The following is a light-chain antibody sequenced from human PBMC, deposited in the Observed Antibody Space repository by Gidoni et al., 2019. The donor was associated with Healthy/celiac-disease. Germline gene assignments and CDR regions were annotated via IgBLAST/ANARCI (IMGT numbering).Light chain of an antibody. Sequence: EIVLTQSPGTMSLSPGERATLSCRARQSISSTYLSWYQQKPGQAPRLLIYGASSRATGIPDKFSGIGSGTDFTLTISRLDPEDFAVYYCQQYGDSQFTFGQGTKLEIK. J-gene: IGKJ2*01. CDR2: GAS. CDR1: QSISSTY. CDR3: QQYGDSQFT. V-gene: IGKV3-20*01.